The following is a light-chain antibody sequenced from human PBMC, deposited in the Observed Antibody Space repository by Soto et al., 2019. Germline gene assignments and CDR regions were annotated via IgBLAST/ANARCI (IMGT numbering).Light chain of an antibody. CDR2: WAT. CDR1: QSVLYSSNNKNY. V-gene: IGKV4-1*01. J-gene: IGKJ1*01. Sequence: DIVMTQSPDSLAVSLGERATIKCKSSQSVLYSSNNKNYLAWYQHKPGQPPNLLIYWATTRKSGVPDRFSGSGSGTDFTLTISSLQAEDVAVYYCQQYYSPTWTFGQGTKVEIK. CDR3: QQYYSPTWT.